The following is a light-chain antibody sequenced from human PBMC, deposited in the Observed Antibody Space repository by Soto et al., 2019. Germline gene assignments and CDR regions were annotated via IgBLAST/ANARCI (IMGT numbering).Light chain of an antibody. V-gene: IGKV4-1*01. J-gene: IGKJ2*01. CDR2: WAS. CDR1: QSVLYSPNNKNY. CDR3: QQYYGNPYT. Sequence: DIVLTQSPDSLTVSLGERATINCKSSQSVLYSPNNKNYLAWYRQKPGQPPKLLIYWASTRESGVPDRFSGSGSGTYFTLTISSLQAEDVAIYYCQQYYGNPYTLAQGTKLEIK.